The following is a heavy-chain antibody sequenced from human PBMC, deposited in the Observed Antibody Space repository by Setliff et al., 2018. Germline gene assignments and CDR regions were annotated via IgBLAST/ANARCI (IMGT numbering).Heavy chain of an antibody. CDR1: GFTFSSYA. CDR3: AKNGFGVVALGVNNWFDP. J-gene: IGHJ5*02. CDR2: ISGSGGST. Sequence: GGSLRLSCAASGFTFSSYAMSWVRQAPGKGLEWVSVISGSGGSTYYADSVKGRFTISRDNSKTTLYLQMNSLRAEDTAVYYCAKNGFGVVALGVNNWFDPWGQGTLVTVSS. V-gene: IGHV3-23*01. D-gene: IGHD3-10*01.